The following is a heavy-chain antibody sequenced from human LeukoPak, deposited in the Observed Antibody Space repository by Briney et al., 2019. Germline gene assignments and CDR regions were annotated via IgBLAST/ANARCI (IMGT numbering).Heavy chain of an antibody. V-gene: IGHV3-30*18. CDR1: GFTFSSYG. Sequence: GGSLRLSCAASGFTFSSYGMHWVRQAPGKGLGWVAVISYDGSNKYYADSVKGRFTISRDNSKNTLYLQMNSLRAEDTAVYYCAKDQRRYSSGWYPSFLHYYYYMDVWGKGTTVTVSS. D-gene: IGHD6-19*01. J-gene: IGHJ6*03. CDR3: AKDQRRYSSGWYPSFLHYYYYMDV. CDR2: ISYDGSNK.